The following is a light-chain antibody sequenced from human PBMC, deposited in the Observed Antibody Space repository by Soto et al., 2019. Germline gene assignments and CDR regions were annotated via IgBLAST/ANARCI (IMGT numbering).Light chain of an antibody. J-gene: IGKJ1*01. V-gene: IGKV1-6*01. CDR2: TTS. CDR3: LQDYDYPRT. CDR1: QGIRND. Sequence: AIQMTQSPSSLSASVGDRVTITCRASQGIRNDLSWYQQKPGKAPKLLIYTTSSLQGGVPSRFSGSGSGAEFTLTISSLQPEDFATYFCLQDYDYPRTFGQGTKVEIK.